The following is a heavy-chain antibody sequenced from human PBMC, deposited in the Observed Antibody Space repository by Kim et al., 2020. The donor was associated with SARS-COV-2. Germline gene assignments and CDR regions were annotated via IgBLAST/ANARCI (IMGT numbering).Heavy chain of an antibody. J-gene: IGHJ6*02. CDR2: ISSSSSYT. CDR1: GFTFSDYY. D-gene: IGHD3-22*01. V-gene: IGHV3-11*05. CDR3: ARDHSTYYYDSSGHYRALTPEYYYYGMDV. Sequence: GGSLRLSCAASGFTFSDYYMSWIRQAPGKGLEWVSYISSSSSYTNYADSVKGRFTISRDNAKNSLYLQMNSLRAEDTAVYYCARDHSTYYYDSSGHYRALTPEYYYYGMDVWGQGTTVTVSS.